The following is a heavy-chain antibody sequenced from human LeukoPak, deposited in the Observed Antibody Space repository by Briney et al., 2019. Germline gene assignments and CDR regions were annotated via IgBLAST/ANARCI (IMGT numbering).Heavy chain of an antibody. D-gene: IGHD2-15*01. Sequence: HGASVKVSCKASGYTFTNYGLSWVRQAPGQGLEWMGWISTYNGHTNYAQKFQGRVTMTTDTSTSTAYMELSSLRSEDTAVYYCARSKTSGTPAEEFDYWGQGTLVTVSS. J-gene: IGHJ4*02. CDR3: ARSKTSGTPAEEFDY. CDR2: ISTYNGHT. CDR1: GYTFTNYG. V-gene: IGHV1-18*01.